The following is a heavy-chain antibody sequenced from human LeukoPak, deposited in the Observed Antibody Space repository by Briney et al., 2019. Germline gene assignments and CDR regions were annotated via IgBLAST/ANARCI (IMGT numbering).Heavy chain of an antibody. V-gene: IGHV1-2*02. CDR1: GFTVTGYY. D-gene: IGHD5-18*01. CDR3: TRGGPEGSGYSYGSHDY. Sequence: ASVKVSCKASGFTVTGYYMHWVRQAPGQGLEWMGWINPNSGATNYAQKFQGRVTMTRDSSISTVYMELSRLRSDDTAVYYCTRGGPEGSGYSYGSHDYWGQGTLVTVSS. J-gene: IGHJ4*02. CDR2: INPNSGAT.